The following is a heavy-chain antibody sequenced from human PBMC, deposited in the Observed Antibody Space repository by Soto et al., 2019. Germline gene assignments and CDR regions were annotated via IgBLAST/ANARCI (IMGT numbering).Heavy chain of an antibody. V-gene: IGHV2-5*01. Sequence: SGPTLVNPTQTLTLTCTSSGFSLSTSGVGVGWIRQPPGKALEWLGIIYWSDDERYSPSLKSRLTVAKDTSKNQVFLTMTNMDPVDTATYYCTLLRRHYYGMDVWGQGTTVTVSS. CDR1: GFSLSTSGVG. D-gene: IGHD2-21*02. CDR2: IYWSDDE. J-gene: IGHJ6*02. CDR3: TLLRRHYYGMDV.